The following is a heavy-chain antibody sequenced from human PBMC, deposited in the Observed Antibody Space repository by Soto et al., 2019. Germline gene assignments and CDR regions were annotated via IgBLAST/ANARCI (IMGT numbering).Heavy chain of an antibody. CDR2: INPNSGGT. J-gene: IGHJ3*01. D-gene: IGHD2-2*01. V-gene: IGHV1-2*02. CDR3: ARDPTRGSTSSR. Sequence: ASVKVSCKASGYTFTGYYMHWVRQAPGQGLEWMGWINPNSGGTNYAQKFQGRVTMTRDTSISTAYMELSRLRSDDTAMYYCARDPTRGSTSSRCGQGTMVTVSS. CDR1: GYTFTGYY.